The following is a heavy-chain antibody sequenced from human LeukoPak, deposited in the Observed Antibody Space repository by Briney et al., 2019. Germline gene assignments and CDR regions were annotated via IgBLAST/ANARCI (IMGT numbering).Heavy chain of an antibody. CDR2: IYPRGNT. CDR3: ARFSPRAMGNYLDF. CDR1: GGSISSGSYS. D-gene: IGHD7-27*01. J-gene: IGHJ4*02. V-gene: IGHV4-30-2*01. Sequence: SETLSLTCAVSGGSISSGSYSWSWIRQPPGKGLEWIGYIYPRGNTYYNPSLKSRVILSLDKPANQFSLNLSSVTAADTAVYYCARFSPRAMGNYLDFWGQGTLVTVSS.